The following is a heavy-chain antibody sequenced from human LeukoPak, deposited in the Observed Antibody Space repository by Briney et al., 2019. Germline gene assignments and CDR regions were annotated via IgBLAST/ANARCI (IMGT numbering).Heavy chain of an antibody. V-gene: IGHV6-1*01. Sequence: SQTLSLTCAISGDSVSSNDAAWYWLRQSPSRGLEWLGRTYYRSKWSSDYAVSVKSRIAINSDTSRNQISLQLNSVTPEDTAAYYCAYWTQRWGPGILVTVSS. CDR2: TYYRSKWSS. CDR1: GDSVSSNDAA. J-gene: IGHJ4*02. CDR3: AYWTQR. D-gene: IGHD3/OR15-3a*01.